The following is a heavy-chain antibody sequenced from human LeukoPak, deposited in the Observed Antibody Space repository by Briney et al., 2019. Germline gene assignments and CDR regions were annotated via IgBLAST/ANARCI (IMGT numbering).Heavy chain of an antibody. CDR3: ARDGTGTTGDAFDI. D-gene: IGHD1-1*01. J-gene: IGHJ3*02. CDR1: GGSISSYY. Sequence: PSETLSLTCAVYGGSISSYYWSWIRQPPGKGLEWIGYIYYSGSTNYNPSLKSRVTISVDTSKNQFSLKLSSVTAADTAVYYCARDGTGTTGDAFDIWGQGTMVTVSS. CDR2: IYYSGST. V-gene: IGHV4-59*01.